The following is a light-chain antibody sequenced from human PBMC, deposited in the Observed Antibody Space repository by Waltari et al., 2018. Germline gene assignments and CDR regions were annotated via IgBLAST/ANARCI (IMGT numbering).Light chain of an antibody. J-gene: IGKJ1*01. V-gene: IGKV3-20*01. Sequence: EIMLTQSPGTLSLSLGERATLSCRASQSISKYLAWYQQKPGQATLLLIYAASIRATGIPDRFSGSGYGTDFSLTISRLEHEDYAVYYCQKYGSLPETFGRGTKVEIK. CDR1: QSISKY. CDR2: AAS. CDR3: QKYGSLPET.